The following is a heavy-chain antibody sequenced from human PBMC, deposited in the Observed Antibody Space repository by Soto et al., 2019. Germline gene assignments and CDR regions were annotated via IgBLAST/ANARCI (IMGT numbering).Heavy chain of an antibody. V-gene: IGHV1-2*02. CDR2: INPNSGGT. J-gene: IGHJ4*02. Sequence: ASVKVSCKASGYTFTGYYMHWVRQAPGQGLEWMGWINPNSGGTNYAQKFQGRVTMTRDTSISTAYMELSRLRSEDTAVYYCAYHTSSWYVGHFDYWGQGTLVTVSS. CDR1: GYTFTGYY. D-gene: IGHD6-13*01. CDR3: AYHTSSWYVGHFDY.